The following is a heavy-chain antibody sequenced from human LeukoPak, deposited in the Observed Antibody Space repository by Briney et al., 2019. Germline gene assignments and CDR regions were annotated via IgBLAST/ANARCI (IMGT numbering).Heavy chain of an antibody. CDR3: ARDERRYCSDSSCYPGDY. D-gene: IGHD2-2*01. CDR1: GFTFSSYA. V-gene: IGHV3-21*01. CDR2: ISRTSAYI. J-gene: IGHJ4*02. Sequence: GGSLRLSCAASGFTFSSYAMKWVSQAPGKGLEWVSAISRTSAYIYYSDSVKGRFTISRDNAKNSVYLQIDSLRAEDTAVYYCARDERRYCSDSSCYPGDYWGQGTLVTVSS.